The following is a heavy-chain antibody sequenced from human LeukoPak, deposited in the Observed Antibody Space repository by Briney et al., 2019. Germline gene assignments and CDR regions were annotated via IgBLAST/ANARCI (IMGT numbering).Heavy chain of an antibody. J-gene: IGHJ3*02. V-gene: IGHV4-38-2*01. CDR2: IYHSGST. Sequence: SETLSLTCAVSGYSISSGYYWGWIRPPPGKGLEWIGSIYHSGSTYYNPSLKSRVTMSVDTSKNQFSLKLSSVTAADTAVYYCARSLWFGEYDAFDIWGQGTMVTVSS. D-gene: IGHD3-10*01. CDR3: ARSLWFGEYDAFDI. CDR1: GYSISSGYY.